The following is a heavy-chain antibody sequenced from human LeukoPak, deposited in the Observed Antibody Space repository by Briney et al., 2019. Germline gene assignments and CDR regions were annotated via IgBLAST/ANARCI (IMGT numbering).Heavy chain of an antibody. CDR3: ARDAGTFVDY. V-gene: IGHV4-39*07. J-gene: IGHJ4*02. D-gene: IGHD1-1*01. CDR2: IYYSGST. CDR1: GGSVSSSFYY. Sequence: SETLSLTCTVSGGSVSSSFYYWGWIRQPPGKGLEWIGSIYYSGSTYYNPSLKSRVTISLDTSKNQFSLKLSSVTAAGTAVYYCARDAGTFVDYWGQGTLVTVSS.